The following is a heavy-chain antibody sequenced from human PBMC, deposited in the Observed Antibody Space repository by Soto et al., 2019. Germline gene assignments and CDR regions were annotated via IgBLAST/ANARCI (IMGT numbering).Heavy chain of an antibody. Sequence: PGESLKISCKGSGYSFTSYWIGWVRQMPGKGLEWMGIIYPGDSDTRYSPSFQGQVTISADKSISTAYLQWSSLKASDTAMYYCARWNNSGYDFFAGGRFDPWGQGTLVTVSS. CDR2: IYPGDSDT. J-gene: IGHJ5*02. CDR1: GYSFTSYW. V-gene: IGHV5-51*01. D-gene: IGHD5-12*01. CDR3: ARWNNSGYDFFAGGRFDP.